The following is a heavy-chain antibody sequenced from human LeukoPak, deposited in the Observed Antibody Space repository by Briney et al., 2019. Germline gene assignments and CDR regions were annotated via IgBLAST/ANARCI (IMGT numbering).Heavy chain of an antibody. CDR2: LSGSGGST. CDR3: AKVGTYGTTGAIDY. Sequence: GGTLRLSCAASGFTFSSYAMSWVRQAPGKGLEWVSTLSGSGGSTYYADSMKARCTISRDNSKNTLYLLLSSLRAEDTAVYYCAKVGTYGTTGAIDYWGQGTLVTVSS. V-gene: IGHV3-23*01. CDR1: GFTFSSYA. J-gene: IGHJ4*02. D-gene: IGHD1-1*01.